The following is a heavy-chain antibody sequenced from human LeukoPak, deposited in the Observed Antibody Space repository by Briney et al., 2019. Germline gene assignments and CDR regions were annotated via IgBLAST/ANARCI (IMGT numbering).Heavy chain of an antibody. CDR1: GYSFTNYY. CDR3: ARDERDVVVVPGAMPY. J-gene: IGHJ4*02. CDR2: INPSGGST. V-gene: IGHV1-46*01. D-gene: IGHD2-2*01. Sequence: AAVKVSCKASGYSFTNYYMHWVRQAPGQGLEWMGIINPSGGSTTSAQKFQGRVTMTRDTSTTTVYMELSSLRSDDTAMYYCARDERDVVVVPGAMPYWGQVTLVTVCS.